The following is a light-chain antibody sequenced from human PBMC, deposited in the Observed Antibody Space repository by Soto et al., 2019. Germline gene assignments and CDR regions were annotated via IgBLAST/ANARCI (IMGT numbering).Light chain of an antibody. CDR2: KAS. CDR3: QQYNVYPWT. CDR1: QSISSW. Sequence: DIQMTQSPSTLSASVGDRVTITCRASQSISSWLAWYQQKAGEAPKLLIYKASSLESGVTSRFGGSGSGTEITLTIINLQSDHFATYYCQQYNVYPWTFGQGTKVEIK. J-gene: IGKJ1*01. V-gene: IGKV1-5*03.